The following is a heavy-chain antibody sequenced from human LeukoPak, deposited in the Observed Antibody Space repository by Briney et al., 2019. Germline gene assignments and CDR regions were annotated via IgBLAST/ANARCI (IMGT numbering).Heavy chain of an antibody. J-gene: IGHJ4*02. V-gene: IGHV4-38-2*01. Sequence: SETLSLTCAVSGYSISSGYYWGWIRKPPGKGLEWIGTIYHNGNTYYNPSLNSRATISVDTSRNQFSLELSSVTAADTAVFYCARARYNYGDSDYWGQGTLVTVSS. CDR1: GYSISSGYY. CDR2: IYHNGNT. D-gene: IGHD5-18*01. CDR3: ARARYNYGDSDY.